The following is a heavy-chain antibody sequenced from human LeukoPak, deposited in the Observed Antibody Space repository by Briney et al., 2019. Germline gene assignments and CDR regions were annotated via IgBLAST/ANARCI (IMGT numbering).Heavy chain of an antibody. CDR1: GGSVSSGTYG. CDR2: ISDSGST. D-gene: IGHD2-2*01. CDR3: ARGAVVVPAASRADY. Sequence: SETLSLTCTVSGGSVSSGTYGWTWIRQPPGKGLEWIGYISDSGSTNYNPSLKSRVTISVDTSKNQFSLKLSSVTAADTAVYYCARGAVVVPAASRADYWGQGTLVTVSS. J-gene: IGHJ4*02. V-gene: IGHV4-61*01.